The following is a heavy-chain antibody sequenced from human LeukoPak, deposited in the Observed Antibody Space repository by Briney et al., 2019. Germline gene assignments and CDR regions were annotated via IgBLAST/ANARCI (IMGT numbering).Heavy chain of an antibody. J-gene: IGHJ6*02. V-gene: IGHV3-74*01. Sequence: GGSLRLSCVASGFTFSNYWMHCVRQAPGKGLVWVSRISIDGSSTSYADSVKGRFTISRDNAKNTLYVQMNSLRAEDTAVYYCARGNYYAMDVWGQGTTVTVSS. CDR3: ARGNYYAMDV. CDR2: ISIDGSST. CDR1: GFTFSNYW.